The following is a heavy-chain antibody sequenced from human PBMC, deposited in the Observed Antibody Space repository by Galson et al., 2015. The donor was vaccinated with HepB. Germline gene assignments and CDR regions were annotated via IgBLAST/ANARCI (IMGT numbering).Heavy chain of an antibody. D-gene: IGHD1-26*01. V-gene: IGHV3-30-3*01. Sequence: GFPFSHYAMHWVRQAPGKGLEWVATISYDGSNKYYADPVRGRFTISRDNSKNTVSLQMNSLSPEATAVYYCARENSGTYYGYFDYWGQGTLVTVSS. CDR1: GFPFSHYA. J-gene: IGHJ4*02. CDR2: ISYDGSNK. CDR3: ARENSGTYYGYFDY.